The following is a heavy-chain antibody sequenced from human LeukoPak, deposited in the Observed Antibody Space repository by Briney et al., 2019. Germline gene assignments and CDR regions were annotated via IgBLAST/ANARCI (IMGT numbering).Heavy chain of an antibody. J-gene: IGHJ4*02. CDR3: ARGQWRYYFDY. V-gene: IGHV3-48*04. CDR1: GFTFSSYS. Sequence: XGSXXXXXAASGFTFSSYSMNWVRQAPGKGVXWVSYISSSISTIYYADSVKGRFTISRDNAKNSLYLQMNSLRAEDTAVYYCARGQWRYYFDYWGQGTLVTVSP. CDR2: ISSSISTI. D-gene: IGHD6-19*01.